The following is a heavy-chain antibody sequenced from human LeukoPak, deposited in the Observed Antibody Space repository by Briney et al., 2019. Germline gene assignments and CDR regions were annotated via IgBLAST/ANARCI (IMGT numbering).Heavy chain of an antibody. Sequence: GGSLRLSCAASGFTVSSNYMSWVRQAPGKGLEWVSVIYSGGSTYYADSVKGRFTISRDNSKNTLYLQMSSLRAEDTAVYYCAKVGDSSGYYWGFFDYWGQGTLVTVSS. CDR2: IYSGGST. J-gene: IGHJ4*02. CDR1: GFTVSSNY. CDR3: AKVGDSSGYYWGFFDY. V-gene: IGHV3-53*01. D-gene: IGHD3-22*01.